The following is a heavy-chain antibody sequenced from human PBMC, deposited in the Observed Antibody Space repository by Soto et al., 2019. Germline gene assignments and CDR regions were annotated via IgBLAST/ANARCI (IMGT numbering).Heavy chain of an antibody. D-gene: IGHD4-17*01. J-gene: IGHJ4*02. CDR3: ARHPSTIRYGSYDY. CDR1: GDSISSYC. V-gene: IGHV4-59*08. CDR2: ICYNVST. Sequence: SETLSLTCTVSGDSISSYCWSWFRQPPGKGLEWIGQICYNVSTAYDPSLKSRVTISADTSKNQFSLKLSSVTAADTAVYYCARHPSTIRYGSYDYWGQGTLVTVSS.